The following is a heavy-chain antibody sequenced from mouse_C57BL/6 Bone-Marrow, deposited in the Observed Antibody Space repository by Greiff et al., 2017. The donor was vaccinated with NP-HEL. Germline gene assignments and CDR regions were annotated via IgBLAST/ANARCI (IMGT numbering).Heavy chain of an antibody. CDR3: ARMLYSNFYFDY. V-gene: IGHV2-2*01. CDR2: IWSGGST. D-gene: IGHD2-5*01. J-gene: IGHJ2*01. CDR1: GFSLTSYG. Sequence: QVQLKQPGPGLVQPSQSLSITCTVSGFSLTSYGVHWVRQSPGKGLEWLGVIWSGGSTDYNAAFISRLSISKDNSKSQVFFKMNSLQADDTAIYYCARMLYSNFYFDYWGQGTTLTVSS.